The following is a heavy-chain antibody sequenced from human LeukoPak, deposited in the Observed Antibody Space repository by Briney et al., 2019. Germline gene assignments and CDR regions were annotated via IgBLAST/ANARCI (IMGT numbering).Heavy chain of an antibody. J-gene: IGHJ2*01. CDR3: ARKYRNYWYFDL. D-gene: IGHD3-16*02. CDR1: GGSISSYY. Sequence: SETLPLTCTVSGGSISSYYWSWIRQPPGKGLEWIGYIYYSGSTNYNPSLKSRVTISVDTSKNQFSLKLSSVTAADTAVYYCARKYRNYWYFDLWGRGTLVTVSS. V-gene: IGHV4-59*01. CDR2: IYYSGST.